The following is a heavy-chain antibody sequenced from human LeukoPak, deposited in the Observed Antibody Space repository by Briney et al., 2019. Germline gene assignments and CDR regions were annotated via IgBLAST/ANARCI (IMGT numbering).Heavy chain of an antibody. D-gene: IGHD1-26*01. Sequence: PSETLSLTCTVSGGSIRNDYWSWIRQPPGKGLEWIGYMHYSGSTNCNPSLKSRVTISVDTSKNQFSLKLTSVTAADTAVYYCARGDSGSFSQFDCWGQGTLVTVSS. CDR3: ARGDSGSFSQFDC. V-gene: IGHV4-59*01. CDR2: MHYSGST. J-gene: IGHJ4*02. CDR1: GGSIRNDY.